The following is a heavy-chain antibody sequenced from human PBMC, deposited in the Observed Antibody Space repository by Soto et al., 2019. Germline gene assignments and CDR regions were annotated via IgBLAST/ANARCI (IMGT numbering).Heavy chain of an antibody. D-gene: IGHD2-2*01. CDR3: ARDQMPGVGAFDI. V-gene: IGHV1-3*01. Sequence: ASVKVSCKASGYTFTSYAMHWLRQSPGQRLEWMGWINAGNGNTKYSQKFQGRVTITRDTSASTAYMELSSLRSEDTAVYYCARDQMPGVGAFDIWGQGTMVTVSS. CDR2: INAGNGNT. J-gene: IGHJ3*02. CDR1: GYTFTSYA.